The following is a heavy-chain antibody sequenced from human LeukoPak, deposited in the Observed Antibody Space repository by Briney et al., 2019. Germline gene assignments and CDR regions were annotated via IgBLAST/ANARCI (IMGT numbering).Heavy chain of an antibody. D-gene: IGHD2-15*01. CDR3: ARLVCGGGSCPAEFDY. CDR2: IYYSGST. V-gene: IGHV4-39*02. Sequence: ASEALSLTCIVSGGSISSGGHYWGWIRQPPGKGLEWIGSIYYSGSTYYNPSLNSRVTMFIDMSKNHFSLKMSSVTGTDTAVYYCARLVCGGGSCPAEFDYWGQGTLVTVSS. CDR1: GGSISSGGHY. J-gene: IGHJ4*02.